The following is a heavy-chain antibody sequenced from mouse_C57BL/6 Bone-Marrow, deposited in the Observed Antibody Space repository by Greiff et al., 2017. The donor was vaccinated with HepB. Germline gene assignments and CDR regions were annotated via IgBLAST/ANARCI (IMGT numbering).Heavy chain of an antibody. D-gene: IGHD1-1*01. J-gene: IGHJ2*01. CDR2: ILPGSGST. Sequence: LVEPGASVKLSCKATGYTFTGYWIEWVKQRPGHGLEWIGEILPGSGSTNYNEKFKGKATFTADTSSNTAYMQLSSLTTEDSAIYYCARSEVITTVVAPFDYWGQGTTLTVSS. V-gene: IGHV1-9*01. CDR3: ARSEVITTVVAPFDY. CDR1: GYTFTGYW.